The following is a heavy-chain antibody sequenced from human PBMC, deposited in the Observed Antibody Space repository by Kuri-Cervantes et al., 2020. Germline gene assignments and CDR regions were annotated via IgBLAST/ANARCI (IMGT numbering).Heavy chain of an antibody. D-gene: IGHD3-10*01. CDR2: IYTSGST. CDR3: ARGYYYGSGSYYLILYYYYGMDV. V-gene: IGHV4-4*07. CDR1: GGSISSYY. Sequence: SETLSLTCTVSGGSISSYYWSWIRQPAGKGLEWIGRIYTSGSTNYNPSLKSRVTMSVDTSKNQFSLKLSSVTAADTAVYYCARGYYYGSGSYYLILYYYYGMDVWGQGTTVTVS. J-gene: IGHJ6*02.